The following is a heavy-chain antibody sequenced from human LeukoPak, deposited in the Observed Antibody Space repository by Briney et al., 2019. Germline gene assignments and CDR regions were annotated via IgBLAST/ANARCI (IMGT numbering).Heavy chain of an antibody. V-gene: IGHV3-21*01. J-gene: IGHJ4*02. CDR1: GFTFSSYS. CDR3: ARDLGIAVAGFDY. Sequence: GGSLRLSCAASGFTFSSYSMNWVRQAPGKGLEWVSSISSSSSYTYYADSVKGRFTISRDNAKNSLYLQMNSLRAEDTAVYYCARDLGIAVAGFDYWGQGTLVTVSS. CDR2: ISSSSSYT. D-gene: IGHD6-19*01.